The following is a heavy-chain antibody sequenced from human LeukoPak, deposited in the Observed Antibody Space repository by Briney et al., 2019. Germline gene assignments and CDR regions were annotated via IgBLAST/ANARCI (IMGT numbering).Heavy chain of an antibody. J-gene: IGHJ5*02. V-gene: IGHV4-59*01. CDR1: GGSISSYY. D-gene: IGHD6-6*01. CDR3: ARRRSSSSWWFDP. Sequence: PSETLSLTCTVSGGSISSYYWSWIRQPPGKGLEWIGYIYYSGSTNYNPSLKSRVTISVDTSKNQFSLKLSSVTAADTAVYYCARRRSSSSWWFDPWGQGTLVTVSS. CDR2: IYYSGST.